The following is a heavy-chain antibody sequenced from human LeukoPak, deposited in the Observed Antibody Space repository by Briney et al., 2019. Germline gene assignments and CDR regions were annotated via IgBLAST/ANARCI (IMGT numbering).Heavy chain of an antibody. CDR2: IYRNGNT. CDR3: ARDHSALGSYPNP. J-gene: IGHJ5*02. D-gene: IGHD3-10*01. V-gene: IGHV3-66*01. Sequence: GGSLRLSCAASGFTVSSNYMSWVRQAPGKGLEWVSVIYRNGNTYYADSVKGRFTISGDNSKNTLYLQMNSLRAEDTAVYYCARDHSALGSYPNPWGQGTQVTVSS. CDR1: GFTVSSNY.